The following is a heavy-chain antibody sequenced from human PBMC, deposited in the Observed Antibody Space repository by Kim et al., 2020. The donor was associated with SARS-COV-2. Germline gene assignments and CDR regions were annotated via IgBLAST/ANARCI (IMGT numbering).Heavy chain of an antibody. D-gene: IGHD5-18*01. CDR2: MNPNSGNT. V-gene: IGHV1-8*01. CDR3: ARGIGYSYGYYYYGMDV. Sequence: ASVKVSCKASGYTFTSYDINWVRQATGQGLEWMGWMNPNSGNTGYAQKFQGRVTMTRNTSISTAYMELSSLRSEDTAVYYCARGIGYSYGYYYYGMDVWGQGPPVTVS. CDR1: GYTFTSYD. J-gene: IGHJ6*02.